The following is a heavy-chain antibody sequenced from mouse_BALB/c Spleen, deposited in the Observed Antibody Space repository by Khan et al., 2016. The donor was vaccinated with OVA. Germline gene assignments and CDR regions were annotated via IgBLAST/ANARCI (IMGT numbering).Heavy chain of an antibody. V-gene: IGHV6-6*02. CDR1: GFTFSNFW. CDR2: IRLKSNNYAT. D-gene: IGHD2-3*01. Sequence: EVKLEVSGGGLVQPGGSMKLSCVASGFTFSNFWMTWVRQSPETGLEWVAEIRLKSNNYATHYAESVRGRFTISRDDSKSGVYLQMNNVRAEDTGIYYWSRGGYYYSDYWGQGTTLTVSS. J-gene: IGHJ2*01. CDR3: SRGGYYYSDY.